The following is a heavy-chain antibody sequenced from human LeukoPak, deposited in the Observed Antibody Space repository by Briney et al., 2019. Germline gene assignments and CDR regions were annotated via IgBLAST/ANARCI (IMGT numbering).Heavy chain of an antibody. D-gene: IGHD3-9*01. CDR2: ISAYNGNT. Sequence: ASVKVSCKASGYTFTSYGISWVRQAPGQGLEWMGWISAYNGNTNYAQKLQGRVTMTTDTSTSIAYMELRSLRSDDTAVYYCARSFYDILTARMGAFDIWGQGAMVTVSS. J-gene: IGHJ3*02. CDR3: ARSFYDILTARMGAFDI. V-gene: IGHV1-18*01. CDR1: GYTFTSYG.